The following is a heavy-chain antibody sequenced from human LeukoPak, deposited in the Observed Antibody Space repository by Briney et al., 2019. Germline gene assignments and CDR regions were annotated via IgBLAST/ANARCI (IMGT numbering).Heavy chain of an antibody. CDR2: IYYSGST. CDR1: GVSISSGGYY. CDR3: ARVHSGSYEREYYFDY. J-gene: IGHJ4*02. Sequence: SETLSLTCTVSGVSISSGGYYWSWIRQPPGKGLEWIGYIYYSGSTNYNPSLKSRVTISVDTSKNQFSLKLSSVTAADTAVYYCARVHSGSYEREYYFDYWGQGTLVTVSS. V-gene: IGHV4-61*08. D-gene: IGHD1-26*01.